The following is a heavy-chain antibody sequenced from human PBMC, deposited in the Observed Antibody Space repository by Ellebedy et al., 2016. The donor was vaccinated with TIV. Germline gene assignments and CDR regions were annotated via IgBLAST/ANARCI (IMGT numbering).Heavy chain of an antibody. CDR2: IKSKNDCGTT. CDR3: GRQMGPTAAPLGVEN. V-gene: IGHV3-15*01. D-gene: IGHD6-13*01. CDR1: GFAFSDAW. Sequence: GESLKISCAASGFAFSDAWMSWVRQAPGKGLEWVGRIKSKNDCGTTDYAALVKDRFTISRDDSNNMVYVQMNSLKTEDTAVYYCGRQMGPTAAPLGVENWGQGTLVTVSS. J-gene: IGHJ4*02.